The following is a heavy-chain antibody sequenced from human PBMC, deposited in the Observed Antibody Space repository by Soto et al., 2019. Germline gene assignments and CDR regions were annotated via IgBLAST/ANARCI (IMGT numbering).Heavy chain of an antibody. D-gene: IGHD6-13*01. CDR1: GFTFSSYA. V-gene: IGHV3-23*01. CDR2: ISVSGGST. Sequence: EVQLLESGGGLVQPGGSLRLSCAASGFTFSSYAMSWVRQAPGKGLEWVSAISVSGGSTYYADSAKGRFTISRDNSKNTLYLQMNSLRAEDTAVYYCAKDASPFLGSPGEYWGQGTLVTVYS. CDR3: AKDASPFLGSPGEY. J-gene: IGHJ4*02.